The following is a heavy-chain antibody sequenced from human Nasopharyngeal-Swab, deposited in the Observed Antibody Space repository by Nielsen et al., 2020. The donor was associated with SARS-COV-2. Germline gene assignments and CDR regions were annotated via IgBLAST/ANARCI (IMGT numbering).Heavy chain of an antibody. CDR3: ARDQGVNYDFWSGYNNWFDP. V-gene: IGHV3-48*01. J-gene: IGHJ5*02. CDR1: GFTFSSYS. CDR2: ISSSSSTI. D-gene: IGHD3-3*01. Sequence: GGSLRLSCAASGFTFSSYSMNWVRQAPGKGLEWVSYISSSSSTIYYAGSVKGRFTISRDNAKNSLYLQMNSLRAEDTAVYYCARDQGVNYDFWSGYNNWFDPWGQGTLVTVSS.